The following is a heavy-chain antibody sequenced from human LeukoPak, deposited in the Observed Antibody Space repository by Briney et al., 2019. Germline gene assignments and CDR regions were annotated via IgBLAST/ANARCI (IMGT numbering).Heavy chain of an antibody. J-gene: IGHJ4*02. V-gene: IGHV4-38-2*01. Sequence: PSETLSLTCAVSGYSISSGYYWVWIRQPPGKGLEWTGTIYHSGSTYYNPSLKNRVTISVDTSKNQFSLKLSSVTAADTAVYYCARSIAVVGTFYFDYWGQGSRLTVSS. CDR1: GYSISSGYY. CDR2: IYHSGST. D-gene: IGHD6-19*01. CDR3: ARSIAVVGTFYFDY.